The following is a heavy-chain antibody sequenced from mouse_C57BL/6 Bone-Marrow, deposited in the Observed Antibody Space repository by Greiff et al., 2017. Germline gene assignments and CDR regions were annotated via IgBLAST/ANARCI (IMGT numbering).Heavy chain of an antibody. Sequence: HVQLHQSGADLMNPRASVTLSCPATVYPFTGSCLALVTPRPGHCLEFICEIFPGIGSTNYTEKFKGTATFTADTASNTAYMQLSSLTTEDSASYYCARWLLRRNYWGQGTTLTVAS. CDR1: VYPFTGSC. D-gene: IGHD2-3*01. CDR2: IFPGIGST. V-gene: IGHV1-9*01. J-gene: IGHJ2*01. CDR3: ARWLLRRNY.